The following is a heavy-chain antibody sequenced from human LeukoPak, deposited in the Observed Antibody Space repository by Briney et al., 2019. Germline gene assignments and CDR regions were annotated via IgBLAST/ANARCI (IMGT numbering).Heavy chain of an antibody. J-gene: IGHJ6*02. CDR2: IYYSGST. CDR3: AREPSYYYGMDV. CDR1: GGSISSSSYY. V-gene: IGHV4-39*07. Sequence: SETLSLTCTVSGGSISSSSYYWGWIRQPPGKGLEWIGSIYYSGSTNYNPSLKSRVTISVDTSKNQFSLKLSSATAADTAVYYCAREPSYYYGMDVWGQGTTVTVSS.